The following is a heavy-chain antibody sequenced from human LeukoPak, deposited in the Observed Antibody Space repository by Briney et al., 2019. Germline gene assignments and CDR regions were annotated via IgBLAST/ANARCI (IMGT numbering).Heavy chain of an antibody. CDR2: MNPNSGNT. D-gene: IGHD3-10*01. Sequence: ASVKVSCKASGYTFTSYDINWVRQATGQGLEWMGWMNPNSGNTGYAQKFQGRVTMTRNTSISTAYMELSSLRSEDTAVYYCARRYYGSGPWGMDVWGQGTTVTVSS. CDR1: GYTFTSYD. V-gene: IGHV1-8*01. J-gene: IGHJ6*02. CDR3: ARRYYGSGPWGMDV.